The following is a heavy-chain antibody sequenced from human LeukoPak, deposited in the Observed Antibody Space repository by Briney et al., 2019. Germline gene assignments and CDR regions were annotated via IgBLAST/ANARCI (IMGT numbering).Heavy chain of an antibody. CDR3: AKDYEVGSIDY. D-gene: IGHD3-16*01. V-gene: IGHV3-23*01. Sequence: GGSLRLSCAASGFTFSSFAMSWIRQAPGKGLEWVSSVSRSGVGTYYADSVRGRFTISRHNSKNTVFLQMNSLRAEDSAVYYCAKDYEVGSIDYWGQGTLVTVSS. CDR2: VSRSGVGT. J-gene: IGHJ4*02. CDR1: GFTFSSFA.